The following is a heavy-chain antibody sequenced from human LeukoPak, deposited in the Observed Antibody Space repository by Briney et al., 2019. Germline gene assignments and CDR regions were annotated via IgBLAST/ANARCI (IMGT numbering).Heavy chain of an antibody. V-gene: IGHV3-53*01. CDR3: ARWGELPFDY. CDR2: VYSGGST. D-gene: IGHD1-7*01. CDR1: GFTVSSNY. Sequence: GGSLRLSCAASGFTVSSNYMSWVRQAPGKGLEWVSVVYSGGSTYYADSVKGRFTISRDNSKNTLYLEMNSLRAEDTAVYYCARWGELPFDYWGQGTLVTVSS. J-gene: IGHJ4*02.